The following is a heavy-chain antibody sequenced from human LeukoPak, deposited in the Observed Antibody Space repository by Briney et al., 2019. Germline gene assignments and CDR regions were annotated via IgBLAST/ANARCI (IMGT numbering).Heavy chain of an antibody. Sequence: SETLSLTCTVSGGSISSYYWSWIRQPAGKGLEWIGRNYTSGSTNYNPSLKSRVTMSVDTSKNQFSLKLSSVTAADTAVYYCARGKVVVVPAALRRYYYGMDVWGQGTTVTVSS. D-gene: IGHD2-2*01. CDR3: ARGKVVVVPAALRRYYYGMDV. CDR1: GGSISSYY. CDR2: NYTSGST. V-gene: IGHV4-4*07. J-gene: IGHJ6*02.